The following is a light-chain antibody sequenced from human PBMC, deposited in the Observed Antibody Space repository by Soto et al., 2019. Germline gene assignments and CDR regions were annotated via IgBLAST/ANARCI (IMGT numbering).Light chain of an antibody. J-gene: IGKJ4*01. Sequence: DIVMTQSPDSLVVSLGERATINCRSSQNILNSPDKRNYLAWYQQKSGQPPKLLIYWASTRESGVPVRFSGSGSGTDFTLTISSLQAEDVAVYYCQHSAPQITFGGGTKVEIK. CDR3: QHSAPQIT. CDR2: WAS. V-gene: IGKV4-1*01. CDR1: QNILNSPDKRNY.